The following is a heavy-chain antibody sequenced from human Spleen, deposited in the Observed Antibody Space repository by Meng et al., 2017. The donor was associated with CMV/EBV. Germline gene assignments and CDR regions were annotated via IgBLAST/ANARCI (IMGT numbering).Heavy chain of an antibody. CDR2: IYYRGNT. CDR3: ARVARRAAGTRYYFDY. V-gene: IGHV4-59*01. J-gene: IGHJ4*02. CDR1: GVSISSYY. D-gene: IGHD6-13*01. Sequence: SETLSLTCTVSGVSISSYYWTWIRQPPGKGLEWIGSIYYRGNTYYNPSLKARVTISVDTSKNQFSLKLSSVTAADTAVYYCARVARRAAGTRYYFDYWGQGTLVTVSS.